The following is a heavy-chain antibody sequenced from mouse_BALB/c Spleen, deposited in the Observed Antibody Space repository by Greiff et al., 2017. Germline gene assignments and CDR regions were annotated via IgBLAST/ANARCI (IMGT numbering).Heavy chain of an antibody. D-gene: IGHD1-1*01. V-gene: IGHV5-9-4*01. CDR2: ISSGGSYT. CDR1: GFTFSSYA. CDR3: AKFTTVVATPSYYAMDY. J-gene: IGHJ4*01. Sequence: EVMLVESGGGLVKPGGSLKLSCAASGFTFSSYAMSWVRQSPEKRLEWVAEISSGGSYTYYPDTVTGRFTISRDNAKNTLYLEMSSLRSEDTAMYYCAKFTTVVATPSYYAMDYWGQGTSVTVSS.